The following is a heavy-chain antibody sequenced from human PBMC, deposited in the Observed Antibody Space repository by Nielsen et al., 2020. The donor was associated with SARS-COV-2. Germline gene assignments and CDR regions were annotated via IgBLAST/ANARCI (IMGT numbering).Heavy chain of an antibody. V-gene: IGHV4-59*12. J-gene: IGHJ6*03. CDR3: ARAGLVGGIAATTSPYYYYLDF. Sequence: SETLSLTCTVSGDSISRSFWYWVRQSPRKGLEWIGFIFSGTTKNNPSLKSRVTISEDTSKNQFSLSLSSVTAADTAVYYCARAGLVGGIAATTSPYYYYLDFWGQGTTVTVSS. D-gene: IGHD6-25*01. CDR2: IFSGTT. CDR1: GDSISRSF.